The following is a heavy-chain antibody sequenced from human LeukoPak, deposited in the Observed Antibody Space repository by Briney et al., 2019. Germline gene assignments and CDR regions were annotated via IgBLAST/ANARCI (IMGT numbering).Heavy chain of an antibody. CDR2: INSDRSST. CDR1: GFTFSSYW. V-gene: IGHV3-74*01. J-gene: IGHJ3*02. CDR3: ARRRGIVVSAFDI. D-gene: IGHD3-22*01. Sequence: TGGSLRLSCAAYGFTFSSYWMHWVRQAPGKGLVWVSRINSDRSSTSYADSVKGRFTISRDNAKNTLYLQMNSLRAEDTAVYYCARRRGIVVSAFDIWGQGTMVTVSS.